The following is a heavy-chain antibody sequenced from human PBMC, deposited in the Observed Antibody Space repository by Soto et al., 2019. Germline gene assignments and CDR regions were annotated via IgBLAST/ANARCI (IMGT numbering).Heavy chain of an antibody. CDR2: VIPVFGTP. Sequence: QVQLVQSGAEVKKPGSSVKVSCKASGGTFTKYAISWVRQAPGQGLEWMGDVIPVFGTPHYAQKFQGRVTITADESTNTAYMELSSLRSEDTAVYYCARGIENCVSTNCRKNWFDPWGQGTLVTGSS. V-gene: IGHV1-69*12. J-gene: IGHJ5*02. CDR1: GGTFTKYA. CDR3: ARGIENCVSTNCRKNWFDP. D-gene: IGHD2-2*01.